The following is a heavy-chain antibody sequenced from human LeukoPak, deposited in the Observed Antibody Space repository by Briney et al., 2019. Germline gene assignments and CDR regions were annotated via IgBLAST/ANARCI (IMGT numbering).Heavy chain of an antibody. D-gene: IGHD6-13*01. Sequence: GGSLRLSCAASGFTFSSYAMHRVRQAPGKGLEWVAVISYDGSNKYYADSVKGRFTISRDNSKNTLYLQMNSLRAEDTAVYYCAIPGYSSSPALYWGQGTLVTVSS. V-gene: IGHV3-30*04. CDR1: GFTFSSYA. CDR3: AIPGYSSSPALY. J-gene: IGHJ4*02. CDR2: ISYDGSNK.